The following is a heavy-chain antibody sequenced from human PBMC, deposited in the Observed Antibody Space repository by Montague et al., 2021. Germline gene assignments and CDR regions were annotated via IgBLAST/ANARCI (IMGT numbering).Heavy chain of an antibody. CDR1: TSTFRTYV. D-gene: IGHD3-10*01. V-gene: IGHV3-23*01. CDR2: IGGSGDDT. Sequence: SLRLSCAVSTSTFRTYVMSWVRQAPGTGLEWLSRIGGSGDDTHYADSVKGRFTISRDISRKTLYLQRDSLTAEDTAVYFFATRGTIVRGVICPQYFDYWGKGTQVTVSS. J-gene: IGHJ4*02. CDR3: ATRGTIVRGVICPQYFDY.